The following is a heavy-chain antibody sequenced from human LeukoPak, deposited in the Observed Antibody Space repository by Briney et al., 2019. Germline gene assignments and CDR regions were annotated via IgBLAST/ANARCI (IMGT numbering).Heavy chain of an antibody. CDR1: GYTFTSYY. CDR3: ARDLFGRYFDL. V-gene: IGHV1-46*01. Sequence: ASVKVSCKASGYTFTSYYMHWVRQAPGQGLEWMGIINPSGGSTSYAQKFQGRVTMTRDTSTSTVCMELSSLRSEDTAVYYCARDLFGRYFDLWGRGTLVTVSS. D-gene: IGHD2-21*01. CDR2: INPSGGST. J-gene: IGHJ2*01.